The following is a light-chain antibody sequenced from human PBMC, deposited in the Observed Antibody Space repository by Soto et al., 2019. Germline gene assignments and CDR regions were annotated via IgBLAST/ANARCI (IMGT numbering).Light chain of an antibody. CDR3: QQYHSYSHT. CDR2: DAS. V-gene: IGKV1-5*01. CDR1: QSISSW. J-gene: IGKJ1*01. Sequence: IQMTPSPSTLSASVGDRVTITCRASQSISSWLAWYQQKPGKAPKLLIYDASSLESGVPSRFSGSGSGTEFTLTISSLQPDDFATYYCQQYHSYSHTFGQGTKVDIK.